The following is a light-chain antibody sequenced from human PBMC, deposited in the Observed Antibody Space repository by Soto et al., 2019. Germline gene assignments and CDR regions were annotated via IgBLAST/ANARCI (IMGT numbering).Light chain of an antibody. V-gene: IGLV1-47*01. CDR3: VAWDDSLSGV. CDR2: RNN. J-gene: IGLJ3*02. Sequence: QSVLTQPPSASGTPGQRVTISCSGSSSNIGSNYVYWYQQLPGTAPNLLIYRNNQRPSGVPDRFSGSKSGTSASLAISGLRSEDEADYYCVAWDDSLSGVFGGGTKLTVL. CDR1: SSNIGSNY.